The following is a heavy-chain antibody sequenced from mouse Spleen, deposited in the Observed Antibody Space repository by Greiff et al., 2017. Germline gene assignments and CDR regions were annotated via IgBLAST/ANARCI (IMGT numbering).Heavy chain of an antibody. J-gene: IGHJ2*01. CDR2: ISSGGSYT. V-gene: IGHV5-6*01. CDR1: GFTFSSYG. Sequence: EVQVVESGGDLVKPGGSLKLSCAASGFTFSSYGMSWVRQTPDKRLEWVATISSGGSYTYYPDSVKGRFTISRDNAKNTLYLQMSSLKSEDTAMYYCARKGYGSSWDYWGQGTTLTVSS. D-gene: IGHD1-1*01. CDR3: ARKGYGSSWDY.